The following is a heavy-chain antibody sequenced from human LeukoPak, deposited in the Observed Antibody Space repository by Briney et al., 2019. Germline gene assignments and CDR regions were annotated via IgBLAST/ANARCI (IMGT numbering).Heavy chain of an antibody. D-gene: IGHD6-13*01. J-gene: IGHJ3*02. CDR1: GGSISSYY. CDR3: ASSSSWRGGAFDI. CDR2: IYYSGST. Sequence: SETLSLTCTVSGGSISSYYWSWIWQPPGKGLEWIGYIYYSGSTNYNPSLKSRVTISVDTSKNQFSLKLSSVTAADTAVYYCASSSSWRGGAFDIWGQGTMVTVSS. V-gene: IGHV4-59*08.